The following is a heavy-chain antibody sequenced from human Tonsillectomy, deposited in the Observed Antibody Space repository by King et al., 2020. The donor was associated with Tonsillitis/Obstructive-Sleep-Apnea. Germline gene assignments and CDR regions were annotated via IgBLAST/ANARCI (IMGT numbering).Heavy chain of an antibody. V-gene: IGHV2-26*01. D-gene: IGHD3-3*01. CDR1: GFSLSDATMG. Sequence: VTLKESGPVLVKPTETLTLTCTVSGFSLSDATMGVSWIRQPPGKALEWLAHIFSNDEKSYSTSLKSRLTISKDTSKSQVVLTMTNMDPVDTGTYYCARIFRVPEQFYDFWSGNNWFDPWGQGTLVTVSS. CDR2: IFSNDEK. J-gene: IGHJ5*02. CDR3: ARIFRVPEQFYDFWSGNNWFDP.